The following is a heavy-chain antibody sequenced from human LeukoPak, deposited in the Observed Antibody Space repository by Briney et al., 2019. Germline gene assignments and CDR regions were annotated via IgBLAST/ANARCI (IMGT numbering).Heavy chain of an antibody. D-gene: IGHD3-22*01. Sequence: SETLSLTCTVAGGSISSYYWSWIRQPAGKGLEWIGRIYTSGSTNYNPSLKSRVTMSVDTSKNQFSLKLSSVTAADTAVYYCAREDSSGYYEPFDYWGQGTLVTVSS. CDR1: GGSISSYY. V-gene: IGHV4-4*07. CDR3: AREDSSGYYEPFDY. CDR2: IYTSGST. J-gene: IGHJ4*02.